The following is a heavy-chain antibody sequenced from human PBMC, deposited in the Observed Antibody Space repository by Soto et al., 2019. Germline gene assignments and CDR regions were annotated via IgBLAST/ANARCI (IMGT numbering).Heavy chain of an antibody. CDR2: IRSKPNSYAT. D-gene: IGHD3-16*01. CDR3: AKEGDLAHYFDY. CDR1: GFNFGGSA. V-gene: IGHV3-73*01. Sequence: PGGSLRLSCAASGFNFGGSAMHWVRQASGKGLEWVGRIRSKPNSYATEYAASVKGRFTISRDNSKNSLYLQMNSLRTEDTALYYCAKEGDLAHYFDYWGQGTLVTVSS. J-gene: IGHJ4*02.